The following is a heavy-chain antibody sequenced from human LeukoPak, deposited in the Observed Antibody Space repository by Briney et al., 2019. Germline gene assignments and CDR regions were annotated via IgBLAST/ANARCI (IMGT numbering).Heavy chain of an antibody. J-gene: IGHJ4*02. D-gene: IGHD6-13*01. Sequence: SETLSLTCTVSGGSISSYYWSWIRQPPGKGLEWIGYIYYSGSTNYNPSLKSRVTISVDTSKNQFSLKLSSVTAADTAVYYCARDLGYSSSWYPHYYFDYWGQGTLVTVSS. CDR1: GGSISSYY. V-gene: IGHV4-59*12. CDR2: IYYSGST. CDR3: ARDLGYSSSWYPHYYFDY.